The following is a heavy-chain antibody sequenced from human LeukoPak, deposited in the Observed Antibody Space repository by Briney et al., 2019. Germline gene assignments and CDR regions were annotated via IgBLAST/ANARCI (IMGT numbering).Heavy chain of an antibody. CDR3: ARVPDWGSGYYYYFDY. J-gene: IGHJ4*02. Sequence: SETLSLTCAVYGGSFSGYYWSWIRQPPGKGLEWIGEINHSGSTNYNPSLKSRVTISVDTSKNQFSLKLSSVTVADTAVYYCARVPDWGSGYYYYFDYWGQGTLVTVSS. CDR2: INHSGST. D-gene: IGHD3-22*01. CDR1: GGSFSGYY. V-gene: IGHV4-34*01.